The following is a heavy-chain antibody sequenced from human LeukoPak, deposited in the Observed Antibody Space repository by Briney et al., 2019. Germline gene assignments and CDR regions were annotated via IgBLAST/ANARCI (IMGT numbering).Heavy chain of an antibody. CDR1: GFNFSSFV. J-gene: IGHJ4*02. D-gene: IGHD5-12*01. Sequence: PPGGSLRLSCAASGFNFSSFVMHWVRQVPGKGLEWVAVIWYDGSNKYYADSVKGRFTISRDNSKNTLYLQMNSLRAEDTAVYYCARGPSAYPKCFDYWGQGTLVTVSS. CDR2: IWYDGSNK. V-gene: IGHV3-33*01. CDR3: ARGPSAYPKCFDY.